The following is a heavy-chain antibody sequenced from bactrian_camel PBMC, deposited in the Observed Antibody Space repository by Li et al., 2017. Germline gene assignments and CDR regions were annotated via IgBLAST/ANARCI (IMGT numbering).Heavy chain of an antibody. V-gene: IGHV3S53*01. D-gene: IGHD6*01. Sequence: HVQLVESGGDSVQAGGALRLSCVASGITVSTFCMGWVRQAPGKEREGVAAIDNDGKTSVADSVKDRFTISKDNAKNIVYLQMNNMNTEDTGNYYCAADEGGVGWCDWKTFNVWGQGTQVTVS. CDR3: AADEGGVGWCDWKTFNV. CDR2: IDNDGKT. J-gene: IGHJ4*01. CDR1: GITVSTFC.